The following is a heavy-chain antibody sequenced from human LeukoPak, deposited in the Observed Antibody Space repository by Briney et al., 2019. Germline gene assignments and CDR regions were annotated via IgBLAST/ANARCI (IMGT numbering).Heavy chain of an antibody. J-gene: IGHJ4*02. Sequence: SETLSLTCTVSGGSISSSSYYCGWIRQPPGKGLEWIGSIYDSGSTSYNPSLKSRVTISVATSKYQFSLKLSSVTAADTAVYYCARSRYADYVGPFDYWGQGTLVTVSS. CDR3: ARSRYADYVGPFDY. CDR2: IYDSGST. V-gene: IGHV4-39*01. CDR1: GGSISSSSYY. D-gene: IGHD4-17*01.